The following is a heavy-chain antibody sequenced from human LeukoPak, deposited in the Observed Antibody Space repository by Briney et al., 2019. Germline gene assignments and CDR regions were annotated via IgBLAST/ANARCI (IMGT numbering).Heavy chain of an antibody. CDR1: GDSVSNNSAA. Sequence: SQTLSLTCAISGDSVSNNSAAWNWIRQSPSRGLEWLGRTYYRSKWYNDYAVSVKSRITINPDTSKNQFSLQVNSVAPEDTAVYYCARAPTPIIAVAGSFDYWGQGTLVTVSS. CDR3: ARAPTPIIAVAGSFDY. CDR2: TYYRSKWYN. D-gene: IGHD6-19*01. V-gene: IGHV6-1*01. J-gene: IGHJ4*02.